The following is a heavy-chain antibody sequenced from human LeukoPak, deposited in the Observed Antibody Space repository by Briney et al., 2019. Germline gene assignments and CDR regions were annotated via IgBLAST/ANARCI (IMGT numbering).Heavy chain of an antibody. CDR1: GLIFRSYW. CDR2: INQDGSAK. CDR3: ARERDGRFFDY. Sequence: QPGGSLRLSCAVSGLIFRSYWMSWVRQAPGKGLEWVANINQDGSAKYFVDSVKGRFTISRDNAKNSLHPQMNTLRAEDTAVYYCARERDGRFFDYWGQGTLVTVSS. D-gene: IGHD5-24*01. V-gene: IGHV3-7*01. J-gene: IGHJ4*02.